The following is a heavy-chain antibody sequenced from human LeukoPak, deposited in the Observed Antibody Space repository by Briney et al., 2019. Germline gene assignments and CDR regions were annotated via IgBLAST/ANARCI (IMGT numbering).Heavy chain of an antibody. CDR1: GFTFSSYE. J-gene: IGHJ3*02. CDR2: ISSSGSTT. CDR3: ARERDGYNYRQQSFDI. Sequence: GGSLRLSCVASGFTFSSYEMNWVRQAPGKGLEWLSYISSSGSTTYYADSVKGRFTISKDNAKKSLYLQMNSLRVEDTAVYYCARERDGYNYRQQSFDIWGQGTMVTVSS. D-gene: IGHD5-24*01. V-gene: IGHV3-48*03.